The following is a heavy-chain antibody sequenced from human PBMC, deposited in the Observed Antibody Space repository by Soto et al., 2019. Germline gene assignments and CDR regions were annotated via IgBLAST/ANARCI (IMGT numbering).Heavy chain of an antibody. CDR2: IIPIFGTA. V-gene: IGHV1-69*06. D-gene: IGHD2-2*01. J-gene: IGHJ6*02. CDR3: ARAIVVVPAASYYYGMDV. CDR1: GGTFSSYA. Sequence: ASVKVSCKASGGTFSSYAISWVRQAPGQGLEWMGGIIPIFGTANYAQKFQGRVTITADKSTSTAYTELSSLRSEDTAVYYCARAIVVVPAASYYYGMDVWGQGTTVTVSS.